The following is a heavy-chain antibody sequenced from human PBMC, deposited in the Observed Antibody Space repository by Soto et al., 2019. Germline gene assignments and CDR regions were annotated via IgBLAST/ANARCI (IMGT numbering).Heavy chain of an antibody. CDR2: IYYSGST. D-gene: IGHD3-3*01. Sequence: PSETLSLTCTVSGGSISSSSYYWGWIRQPPGKGLEWIGSIYYSGSTYYNPSLKSRVTISVDTSKNQFSLKLSSVTAADTAVYYCARHGKGGTIFGVVIRVKVSYYFDYWGQGTLVTVSS. V-gene: IGHV4-39*01. CDR3: ARHGKGGTIFGVVIRVKVSYYFDY. CDR1: GGSISSSSYY. J-gene: IGHJ4*02.